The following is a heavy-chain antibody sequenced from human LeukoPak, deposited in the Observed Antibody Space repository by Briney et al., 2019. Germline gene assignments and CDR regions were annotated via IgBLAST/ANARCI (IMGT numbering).Heavy chain of an antibody. V-gene: IGHV6-1*01. CDR2: TYYRSKWYN. D-gene: IGHD6-19*01. CDR3: ARESAGTYYFDY. Sequence: SQTLSLTCAISGDSVSSNSAAWNWIRQSPSRGLESLGRTYYRSKWYNNYALSVKSRMTVNPDTSKNQISLQLNSVTPDDTAVYYCARESAGTYYFDYWGQGALVTVSS. J-gene: IGHJ4*02. CDR1: GDSVSSNSAA.